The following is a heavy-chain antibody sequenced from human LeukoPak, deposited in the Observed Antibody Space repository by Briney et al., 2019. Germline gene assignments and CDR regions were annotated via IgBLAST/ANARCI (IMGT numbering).Heavy chain of an antibody. D-gene: IGHD3-22*01. Sequence: TVKKQKWVGLSKSKSDGGTIDHAAPVKGRFTISRDDSKNTLYLQMNSLKTEDTAVYYCTTMTTPRITTVGDYWGQGTLVTVSS. V-gene: IGHV3-15*01. CDR3: TTMTTPRITTVGDY. J-gene: IGHJ4*02. CDR2: SKSKSDGGTI.